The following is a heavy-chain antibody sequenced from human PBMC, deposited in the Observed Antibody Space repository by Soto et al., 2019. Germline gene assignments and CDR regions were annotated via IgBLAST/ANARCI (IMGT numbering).Heavy chain of an antibody. J-gene: IGHJ5*02. Sequence: SETLSLTCTVSGGSISSGGYYWSWIRQHPGKGLEWIGYIYYSGSTYYNPSLKSRVTISVDTSKNQFSLKLSSVTAADTAVYYCARVWIVVVPAARYNWFDPWGQGTLVTVSS. CDR2: IYYSGST. D-gene: IGHD2-2*01. CDR1: GGSISSGGYY. V-gene: IGHV4-31*03. CDR3: ARVWIVVVPAARYNWFDP.